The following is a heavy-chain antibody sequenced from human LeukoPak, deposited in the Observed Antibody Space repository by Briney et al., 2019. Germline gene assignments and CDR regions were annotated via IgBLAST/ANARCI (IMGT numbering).Heavy chain of an antibody. CDR2: ISGSGGST. CDR1: GFTFSSYA. Sequence: GGSLRLSCAASGFTFSSYAMSWVRQAPGKGLEWVSAISGSGGSTYYADSVKGRFTISRDNSKNTLYLQMNSLRAEDTAVYYCAKEATVHVDIAMVLFDYWGQGTLVTVSS. V-gene: IGHV3-23*01. CDR3: AKEATVHVDIAMVLFDY. J-gene: IGHJ4*02. D-gene: IGHD5-18*01.